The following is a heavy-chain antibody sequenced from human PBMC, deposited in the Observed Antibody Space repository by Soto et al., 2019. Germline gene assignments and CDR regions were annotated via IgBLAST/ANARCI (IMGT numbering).Heavy chain of an antibody. D-gene: IGHD2-15*01. CDR2: INHSGST. Sequence: PSETLSLTCAVYGGSFSGYYWSWISQPPGKGLEWIGEINHSGSTNYNPSLKSRVTISVDTSKNQFSLKLSSVTAADTAVYYCAREVADIVVVVAANNWFDPWGQGTLVTVSS. V-gene: IGHV4-34*01. J-gene: IGHJ5*02. CDR1: GGSFSGYY. CDR3: AREVADIVVVVAANNWFDP.